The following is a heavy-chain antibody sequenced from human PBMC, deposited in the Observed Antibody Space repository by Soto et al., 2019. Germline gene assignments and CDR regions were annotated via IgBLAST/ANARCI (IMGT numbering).Heavy chain of an antibody. V-gene: IGHV1-58*01. J-gene: IGHJ4*02. CDR2: IVVGSGNT. Sequence: GASVKVSCKASGYTFTSYGVCWVRQAPGQGLEWIGWIVVGSGNTNYAQKFQERVTITRDMSTSTAYMELSSLRSEDTAVYYCAADITGYYDDAFDIWGQGTLVTVSS. D-gene: IGHD3-22*01. CDR3: AADITGYYDDAFDI. CDR1: GYTFTSYG.